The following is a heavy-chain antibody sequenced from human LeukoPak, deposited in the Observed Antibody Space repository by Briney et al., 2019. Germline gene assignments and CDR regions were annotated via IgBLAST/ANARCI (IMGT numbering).Heavy chain of an antibody. J-gene: IGHJ6*03. CDR1: GGSFSGYY. Sequence: PSETLSLTCAVYGGSFSGYYWSWIRQPPGKGLEWIGEINHSGSTNYNPSLKSRVTISVDTSKNQFSLKLSSVTAADTAVYYCARQAEYSSSWYRGDYYYYMDVWGKGTTVTISS. D-gene: IGHD6-13*01. CDR3: ARQAEYSSSWYRGDYYYYMDV. V-gene: IGHV4-34*01. CDR2: INHSGST.